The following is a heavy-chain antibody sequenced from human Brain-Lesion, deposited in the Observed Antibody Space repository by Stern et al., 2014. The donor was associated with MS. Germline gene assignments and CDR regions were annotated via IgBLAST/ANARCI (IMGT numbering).Heavy chain of an antibody. CDR1: GYTFTGYY. J-gene: IGHJ4*02. D-gene: IGHD3-22*01. V-gene: IGHV1-2*04. Sequence: QVQLLESGAEVKKPGASVKVSFKASGYTFTGYYMHWVRQAPGQGLAWMGWINPKRGGTNYAQKFQGWVTMTRDTSINTAYMELSRLRSDDTAVYYCATYYYDSTGYNDFWGQGTLVTVSS. CDR2: INPKRGGT. CDR3: ATYYYDSTGYNDF.